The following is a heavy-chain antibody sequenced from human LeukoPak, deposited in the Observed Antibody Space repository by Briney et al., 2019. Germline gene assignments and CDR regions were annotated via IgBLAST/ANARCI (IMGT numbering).Heavy chain of an antibody. CDR2: IKGKTDGGTT. V-gene: IGHV3-15*01. J-gene: IGHJ4*02. Sequence: GGSLRLSCAASGFTFSNAWMSWVRQAPGKGLEWVGRIKGKTDGGTTDYAAPVKGRFTISRDDSKNTLYLQMNSLKTEDTAVYYCTTDYYYDRSAYQGYSFDCWGQGTLVTVSS. CDR1: GFTFSNAW. D-gene: IGHD3-22*01. CDR3: TTDYYYDRSAYQGYSFDC.